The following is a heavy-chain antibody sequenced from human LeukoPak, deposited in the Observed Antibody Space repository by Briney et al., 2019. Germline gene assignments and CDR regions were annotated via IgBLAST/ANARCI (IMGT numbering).Heavy chain of an antibody. CDR3: AREFDRYSGSYPKDFDY. Sequence: GGSLRLSCAASGFTFDDYGMSRVRQAPGKGLEWVSGINWNGGSTGYADSVKGRFTISRDNAKNSLYLQMNSLRAEDTALYYCAREFDRYSGSYPKDFDYWGQGTLVTVSS. D-gene: IGHD1-26*01. V-gene: IGHV3-20*04. CDR1: GFTFDDYG. J-gene: IGHJ4*02. CDR2: INWNGGST.